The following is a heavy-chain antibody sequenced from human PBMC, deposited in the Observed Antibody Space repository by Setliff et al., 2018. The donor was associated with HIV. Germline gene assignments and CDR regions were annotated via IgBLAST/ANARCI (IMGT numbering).Heavy chain of an antibody. CDR1: GFTLNSYG. CDR3: ARVRLGYNDLTPPRYTHALGY. D-gene: IGHD6-25*01. V-gene: IGHV1-18*01. CDR2: ISAHNGNT. Sequence: GASVKVSCKASGFTLNSYGITWVRQAPGQGLEWMGWISAHNGNTNYAQKFQGRVTMTTDTSTSTAYMELNRLRSDDTAVYYCARVRLGYNDLTPPRYTHALGYWGQGTLVTSPQ. J-gene: IGHJ4*02.